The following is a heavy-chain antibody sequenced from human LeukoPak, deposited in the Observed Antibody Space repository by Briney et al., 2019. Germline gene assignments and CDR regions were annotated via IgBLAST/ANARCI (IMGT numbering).Heavy chain of an antibody. J-gene: IGHJ4*02. CDR3: AREGSGTYSKTLDY. CDR2: IWYDGSNK. V-gene: IGHV3-33*01. D-gene: IGHD1-26*01. Sequence: GGSLRLSCAASGFTFSSYVMHWVRQAPGKGLEWVAVIWYDGSNKYSADSVKGRFITSRDNSKNMLYLQMNSLRAEDTAVYYCAREGSGTYSKTLDYWAQGTLATV. CDR1: GFTFSSYV.